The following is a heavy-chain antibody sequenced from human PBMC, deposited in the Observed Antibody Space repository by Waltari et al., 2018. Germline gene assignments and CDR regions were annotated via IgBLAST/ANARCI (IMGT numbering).Heavy chain of an antibody. CDR2: IIPSVGTA. J-gene: IGHJ6*02. V-gene: IGHV1-69*05. Sequence: QVQLVQSGAEVKKPGSSVKVSCKASGGTFSSYAISWVRQAPGQGLEWMGGIIPSVGTANYAQKFQGRVTITTDESTSTAYMELSSLRSEDTAVYYCARMIFGVDDAYGMDVWGQGTTVTVSS. CDR3: ARMIFGVDDAYGMDV. D-gene: IGHD3-3*01. CDR1: GGTFSSYA.